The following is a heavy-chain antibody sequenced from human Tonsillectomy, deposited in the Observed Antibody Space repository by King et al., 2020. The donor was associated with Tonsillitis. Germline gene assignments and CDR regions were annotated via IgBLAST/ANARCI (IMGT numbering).Heavy chain of an antibody. V-gene: IGHV3-48*01. CDR3: ARVYSSGWYRDYFDY. CDR2: ISSSSCTI. Sequence: VQLVESGRGLVQPGGSLRLSCAASGFTFGSYSMNWVRQAPGKGLEWVSYISSSSCTIYYADSVKGRFTISRDNAKNSLYLQMNSLRAEDTAIYYCARVYSSGWYRDYFDYWGQGTLVTVSS. CDR1: GFTFGSYS. J-gene: IGHJ4*02. D-gene: IGHD6-19*01.